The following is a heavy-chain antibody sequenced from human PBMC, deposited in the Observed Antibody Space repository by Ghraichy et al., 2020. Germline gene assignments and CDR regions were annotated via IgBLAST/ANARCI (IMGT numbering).Heavy chain of an antibody. CDR1: GFTFSSYG. D-gene: IGHD6-6*01. J-gene: IGHJ5*02. CDR2: ISYDGSNK. CDR3: AKDLKGAARPTASWFDP. V-gene: IGHV3-30*18. Sequence: GGSLRLSCAASGFTFSSYGMHWVRQAPGKGLEWVAVISYDGSNKYYADSVKGRFTISRDNSKNTLYLQMNSLRAEDTAVYYCAKDLKGAARPTASWFDPWGQGTLVTVSS.